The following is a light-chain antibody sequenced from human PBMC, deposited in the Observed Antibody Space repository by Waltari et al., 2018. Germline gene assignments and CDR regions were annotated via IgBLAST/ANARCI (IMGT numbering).Light chain of an antibody. CDR3: SSWDDSLNGPL. V-gene: IGLV1-44*01. J-gene: IGLJ3*02. CDR1: KTNIGSNT. Sequence: QSVLTQPPSESGAPGQTVTISCSGGKTNIGSNTVNWYHHVPGTAPRLIVYNNVQRPAGVPDRVSASKSGTSASLVISGLQPDDEATYYCSSWDDSLNGPLFGGGTKVTVL. CDR2: NNV.